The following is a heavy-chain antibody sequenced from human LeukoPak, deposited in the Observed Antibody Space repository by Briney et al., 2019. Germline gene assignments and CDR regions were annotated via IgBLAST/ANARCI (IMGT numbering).Heavy chain of an antibody. Sequence: PSETLSLTCSVSGGSISSSNYYWGWIRQPPGKGLEWIGTIYYSGSTYYNPSLKSRVTISVDTSKNQFSLKLSSVTAADTAVYYCARGGLTTVANSYGAFDIWGQGTMVTVSS. D-gene: IGHD4-23*01. V-gene: IGHV4-39*07. CDR1: GGSISSSNYY. J-gene: IGHJ3*02. CDR2: IYYSGST. CDR3: ARGGLTTVANSYGAFDI.